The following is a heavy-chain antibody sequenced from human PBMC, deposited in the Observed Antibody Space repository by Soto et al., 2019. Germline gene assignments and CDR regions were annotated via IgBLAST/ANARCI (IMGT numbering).Heavy chain of an antibody. CDR3: AREGALKPFSS. CDR1: GFTFSTYW. CDR2: INQDGSET. Sequence: GGSLRLSCAASGFTFSTYWMTWVRQAPGKGLEWVANINQDGSETYSVDSVKGRFTISRDNAKNSLYLQMNSLRAEDTAVYYCAREGALKPFSSWGQGALVTVSS. V-gene: IGHV3-7*01. J-gene: IGHJ5*02.